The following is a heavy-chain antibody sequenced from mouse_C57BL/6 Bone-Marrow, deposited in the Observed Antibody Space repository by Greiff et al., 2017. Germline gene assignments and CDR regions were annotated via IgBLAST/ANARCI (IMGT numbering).Heavy chain of an antibody. J-gene: IGHJ2*01. D-gene: IGHD1-1*01. Sequence: EVMLVESGGDLVKPGGSLKLSCAASGFTFSSYGMSWVRQTPDKRLEWVATISSGGSYTYYPDSVKGRFTISRDNAKNTLYLQMSSLKSEDTAMYYCAAGLLFDYWGQGTTLTVSS. V-gene: IGHV5-6*01. CDR3: AAGLLFDY. CDR1: GFTFSSYG. CDR2: ISSGGSYT.